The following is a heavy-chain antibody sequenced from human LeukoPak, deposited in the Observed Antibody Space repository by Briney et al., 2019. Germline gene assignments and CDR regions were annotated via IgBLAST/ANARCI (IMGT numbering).Heavy chain of an antibody. CDR1: GYSISSGRY. Sequence: PSETLSLTCAVSGYSISSGRYWGWIRQPPGKGLEWIGSVFHSGSTYYNPSLKSRVTISVDTSKNHFSLNLRSVTAADTAVYYCARSLGTAGIDYWGQGTLVTVSS. J-gene: IGHJ4*02. V-gene: IGHV4-38-2*01. CDR3: ARSLGTAGIDY. D-gene: IGHD1-1*01. CDR2: VFHSGST.